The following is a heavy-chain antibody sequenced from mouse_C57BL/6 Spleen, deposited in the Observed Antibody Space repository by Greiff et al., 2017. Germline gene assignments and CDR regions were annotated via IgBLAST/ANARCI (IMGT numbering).Heavy chain of an antibody. CDR2: IYPGDGDT. Sequence: VQLQQSGPELVKPGASVKISCKASGYAFSSSWMNWVKQRPGQGLEWIGRIYPGDGDTTYNGKFKGKATLTVDKSSSTAYMQLSNLTSEDSAVYFCASVDYDYDEGSYCALDGWGQGTSVTVSS. CDR3: ASVDYDYDEGSYCALDG. J-gene: IGHJ4*01. V-gene: IGHV1-82*01. D-gene: IGHD2-4*01. CDR1: GYAFSSSW.